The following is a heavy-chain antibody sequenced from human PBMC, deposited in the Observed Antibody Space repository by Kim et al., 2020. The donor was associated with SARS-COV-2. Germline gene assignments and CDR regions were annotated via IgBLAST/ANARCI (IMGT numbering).Heavy chain of an antibody. J-gene: IGHJ5*02. CDR2: IIPIFGPA. CDR3: ARDGMGYYYDSNSDWFDP. CDR1: GGTFSSYA. D-gene: IGHD3-22*01. V-gene: IGHV1-69*13. Sequence: SVKVSCKASGGTFSSYAISWVRQAPGQGLEWMGGIIPIFGPAPYAQPFPGRVPLTADESTSTAYMELSSLRSEDTAVYYCARDGMGYYYDSNSDWFDPWGQGTLVTVSS.